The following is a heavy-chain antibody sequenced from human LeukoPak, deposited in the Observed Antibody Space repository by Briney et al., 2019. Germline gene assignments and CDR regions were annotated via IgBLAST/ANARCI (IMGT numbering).Heavy chain of an antibody. CDR3: ARTYCSTTACPFDY. CDR1: GGSISSDC. CDR2: IYYSGST. Sequence: SETLSLTCTVSGGSISSDCWSWIRQPPGKGLEWIGYIYYSGSTKYNPSLKSRVTISVDTSKNQFSLKLSSVTAADTAVYYCARTYCSTTACPFDYWGQGTLVTVSS. J-gene: IGHJ4*02. V-gene: IGHV4-59*08. D-gene: IGHD2-2*01.